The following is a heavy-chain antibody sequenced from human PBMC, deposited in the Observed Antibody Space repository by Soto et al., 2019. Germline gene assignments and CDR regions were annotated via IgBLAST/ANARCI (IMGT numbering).Heavy chain of an antibody. D-gene: IGHD3-10*01. CDR2: SIPIFGTA. Sequence: QVQLVQSGAEVKKPGSSVKVSCKASGGTFSSYAISWVRQAPGQGLEWMGGSIPIFGTANYAQKFQGRVTITADESTSTAYMELSSLRSEDTAVYYCARLPRKEGRYPPGEWGQGTLVTVSS. J-gene: IGHJ4*02. CDR3: ARLPRKEGRYPPGE. CDR1: GGTFSSYA. V-gene: IGHV1-69*01.